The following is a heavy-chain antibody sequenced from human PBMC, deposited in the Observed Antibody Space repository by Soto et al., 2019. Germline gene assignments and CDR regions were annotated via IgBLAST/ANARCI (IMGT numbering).Heavy chain of an antibody. Sequence: SETLSLTCAVYGGSFSGYYWSWIRQPPGKGLEWIGEINHSGSTNYNPSLKSRVTISVDTSKNQFSLKLSSVTAADTAVYYCARAGLGRGYCSGGSCYFRLFDYWGQGTLVTVSS. D-gene: IGHD2-15*01. V-gene: IGHV4-34*01. CDR3: ARAGLGRGYCSGGSCYFRLFDY. CDR2: INHSGST. CDR1: GGSFSGYY. J-gene: IGHJ4*02.